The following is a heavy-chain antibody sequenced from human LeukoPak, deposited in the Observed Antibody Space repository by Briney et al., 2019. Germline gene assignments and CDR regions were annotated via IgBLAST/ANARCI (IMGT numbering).Heavy chain of an antibody. V-gene: IGHV1-2*02. CDR3: GRPSGGSGRWGDHWFDR. CDR1: GYTFTGSY. D-gene: IGHD3-10*01. J-gene: IGHJ5*02. CDR2: INLNSGGT. Sequence: GASVKDSCKASGYTFTGSYMHWVRQAPGQGLEWVGWINLNSGGTTYAQKFQGRVTMTRDKSISTAFIELSRLGADDPAVYYCGRPSGGSGRWGDHWFDRCGQGTLVTVSS.